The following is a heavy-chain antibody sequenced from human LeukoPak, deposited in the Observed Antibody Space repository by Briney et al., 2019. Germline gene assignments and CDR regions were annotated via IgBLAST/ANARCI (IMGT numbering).Heavy chain of an antibody. CDR2: INSNSGGT. J-gene: IGHJ4*02. Sequence: ASVKVSCKASGYTFTGYYLHWVRQAPGQGLEWMGWINSNSGGTNYAQKFQGRVTMTRDTSITTVYMELSRLRSDDTAVYYCASVEDIVVVPAAITPYPIWGQGTLVTVSS. CDR1: GYTFTGYY. D-gene: IGHD2-2*02. CDR3: ASVEDIVVVPAAITPYPI. V-gene: IGHV1-2*02.